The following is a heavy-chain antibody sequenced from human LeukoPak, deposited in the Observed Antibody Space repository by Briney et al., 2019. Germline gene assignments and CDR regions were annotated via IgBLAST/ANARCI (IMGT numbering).Heavy chain of an antibody. CDR1: GFTFSSSA. D-gene: IGHD5-18*01. CDR2: LYIGGNT. Sequence: GGSLRLSCAASGFTFSSSAMSWVRQVPGKGLEWVSALYIGGNTYYADSVRGRFTISRDNSKNTLYLQMNSLRAEDTAIYYCMTAAGYNFGQYWGQGTLVTVSS. V-gene: IGHV3-23*05. J-gene: IGHJ4*02. CDR3: MTAAGYNFGQY.